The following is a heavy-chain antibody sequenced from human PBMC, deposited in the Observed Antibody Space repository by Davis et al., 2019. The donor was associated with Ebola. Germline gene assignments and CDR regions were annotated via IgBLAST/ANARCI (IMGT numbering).Heavy chain of an antibody. CDR2: ISGSGGST. J-gene: IGHJ4*02. V-gene: IGHV3-23*01. D-gene: IGHD3-3*01. CDR3: AKYDFWSGYPTYFDY. Sequence: GESLKISCAASGFTFSSYAMSWVRQAPGKGLEWVSAISGSGGSTYYADSVKGRFTISRDNSKNTLYLQMNSLRAEDTAVYYCAKYDFWSGYPTYFDYWGQGTLVTVSS. CDR1: GFTFSSYA.